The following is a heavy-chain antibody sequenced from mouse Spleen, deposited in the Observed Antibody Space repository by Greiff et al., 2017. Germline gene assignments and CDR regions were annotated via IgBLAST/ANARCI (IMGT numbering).Heavy chain of an antibody. Sequence: EVMLVESGGGLVKLGGSLKLSCAASGFTFSSYAMSWVRQTPEKRLEWVATISSGGGNTYYPDSVKGRFTISRDNAKNTLYLQMSSLKSEDTAMYYCASITTVAAFDYWGQGTTLTVSS. D-gene: IGHD1-1*01. CDR1: GFTFSSYA. CDR3: ASITTVAAFDY. J-gene: IGHJ2*01. CDR2: ISSGGGNT. V-gene: IGHV5-9*01.